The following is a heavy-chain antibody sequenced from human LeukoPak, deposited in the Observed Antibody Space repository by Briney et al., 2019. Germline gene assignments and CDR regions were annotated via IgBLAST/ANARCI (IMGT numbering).Heavy chain of an antibody. D-gene: IGHD4-17*01. CDR1: GGSISSGGYY. CDR2: IYYSGST. J-gene: IGHJ4*02. Sequence: SQTQSLTCTVSGGSISSGGYYWSWIRQHPGKGLEWIGYIYYSGSTYYNPSLKSRVTISVDTSKNQFSLKLSSVTAADTAVYYCARGVTPTVTPLDYWGQGTLVTVSS. V-gene: IGHV4-31*03. CDR3: ARGVTPTVTPLDY.